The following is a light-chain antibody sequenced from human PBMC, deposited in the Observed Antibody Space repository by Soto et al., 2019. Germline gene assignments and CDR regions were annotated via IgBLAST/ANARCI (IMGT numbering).Light chain of an antibody. J-gene: IGKJ1*01. CDR2: KIS. CDR1: QSLEDSDGNSY. V-gene: IGKV2-24*01. Sequence: IVMTQTPLSSAVTLGQPASISCRSSQSLEDSDGNSYLSWLHQRPGQPPRLLIYKISNRLSGVPDRFSGSGAGTVFTLRISRVEADDVGLYYCMQATQFPWTFGKGTKVDIK. CDR3: MQATQFPWT.